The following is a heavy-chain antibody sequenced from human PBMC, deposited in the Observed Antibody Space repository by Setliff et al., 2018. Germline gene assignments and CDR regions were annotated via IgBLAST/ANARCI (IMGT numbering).Heavy chain of an antibody. CDR2: IYYSGST. J-gene: IGHJ3*02. V-gene: IGHV4-31*03. Sequence: SETLSLTCTVSGGSISSSGYYWSWIRQHPGKGLEWIGYIYYSGSTYYNPSLKSRVTVSVDTSKNQFSLKLSSVTAADTAVYYCARVARLVLSRNAFDIWGQGTMVTVSS. CDR1: GGSISSSGYY. CDR3: ARVARLVLSRNAFDI. D-gene: IGHD2-2*01.